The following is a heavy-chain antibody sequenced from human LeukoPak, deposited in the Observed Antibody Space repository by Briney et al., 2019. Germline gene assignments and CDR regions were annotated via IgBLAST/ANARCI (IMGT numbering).Heavy chain of an antibody. Sequence: GRSLRLSCAASGFTFSSYAMHWVRQAPGKGLEWVAVISYDGSNKYYADSVKGRFTVSRDNSKNTLYLQMNSLRSEDTAVYYCASGIHYYDSSGKIDYWGQGTLVTVSS. J-gene: IGHJ4*02. D-gene: IGHD3-22*01. CDR1: GFTFSSYA. CDR3: ASGIHYYDSSGKIDY. V-gene: IGHV3-30-3*01. CDR2: ISYDGSNK.